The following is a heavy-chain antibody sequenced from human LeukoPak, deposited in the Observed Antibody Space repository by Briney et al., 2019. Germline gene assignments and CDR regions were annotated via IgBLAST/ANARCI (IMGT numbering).Heavy chain of an antibody. CDR3: ARGQWDRFVVVPAAKGARLDY. V-gene: IGHV4-59*01. Sequence: SETLSLTCTVSGGSISSYYWSWIRQPPGKGLEWIGYIYYSGSTNYNPSPKSRVTISVDTSKNQFSLKLSSVTAADTAVYYCARGQWDRFVVVPAAKGARLDYWGQGTLVTVSS. CDR2: IYYSGST. J-gene: IGHJ4*02. CDR1: GGSISSYY. D-gene: IGHD2-2*01.